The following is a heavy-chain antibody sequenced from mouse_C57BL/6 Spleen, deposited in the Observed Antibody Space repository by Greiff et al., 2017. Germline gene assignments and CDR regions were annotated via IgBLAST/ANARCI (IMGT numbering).Heavy chain of an antibody. V-gene: IGHV1-55*01. CDR1: GYTFTSYW. CDR2: IYPGSGST. D-gene: IGHD1-1*01. CDR3: ARSTTVVEGYFDY. Sequence: VQLQQPGAELVKPGASVKMSCKASGYTFTSYWITWVKQRPGQGLEWIGDIYPGSGSTNYNEKFKSKATLTVDTSSSTAYMQLSSLTSEDSAVYYCARSTTVVEGYFDYWGQGTTLTVSS. J-gene: IGHJ2*01.